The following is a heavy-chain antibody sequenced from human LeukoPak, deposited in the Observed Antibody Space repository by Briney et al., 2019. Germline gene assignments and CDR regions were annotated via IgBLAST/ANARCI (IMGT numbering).Heavy chain of an antibody. CDR3: ARGHSRWEYYFDY. D-gene: IGHD6-13*01. CDR1: GGSINNYY. Sequence: PSETLSLTCTVSGGSINNYYWSWIRQPPGKGLEWIGYIYYSGSTNYNPSLKSRVTISVDTSANQFSLKLTSVTAADTAVYYCARGHSRWEYYFDYWGQGTLVTVSS. CDR2: IYYSGST. V-gene: IGHV4-59*01. J-gene: IGHJ4*02.